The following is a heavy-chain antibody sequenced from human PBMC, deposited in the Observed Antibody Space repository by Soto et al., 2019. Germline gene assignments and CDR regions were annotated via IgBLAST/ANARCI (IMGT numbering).Heavy chain of an antibody. Sequence: EVQLSESGGGLVQPGGSLRLSCAASGFTFSDYAMRWVRQAPGKGLEWVSSITGSGADTYYADSVKGRFTISRDNSKNTLYLQMNSLRAEDTALYYCVRKLLSGITIGFYGMDVWGQGTTVSVSS. CDR3: VRKLLSGITIGFYGMDV. V-gene: IGHV3-23*01. CDR2: ITGSGADT. D-gene: IGHD2-15*01. J-gene: IGHJ6*02. CDR1: GFTFSDYA.